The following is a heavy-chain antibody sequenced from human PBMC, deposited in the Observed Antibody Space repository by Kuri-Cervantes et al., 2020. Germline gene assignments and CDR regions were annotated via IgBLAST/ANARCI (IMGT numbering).Heavy chain of an antibody. J-gene: IGHJ6*03. D-gene: IGHD3-22*01. CDR2: IIPIFGTA. Sequence: SVKVSCKASGYRFTSYAISWVRQAPGQGLEWMGGIIPIFGTANYAQKFQGRVTITTDESTSTAYMELSSLRSEDTAVYYCARASKDSSGYYYYYYMDVWGKGTTVTVSS. CDR1: GYRFTSYA. V-gene: IGHV1-69*05. CDR3: ARASKDSSGYYYYYYMDV.